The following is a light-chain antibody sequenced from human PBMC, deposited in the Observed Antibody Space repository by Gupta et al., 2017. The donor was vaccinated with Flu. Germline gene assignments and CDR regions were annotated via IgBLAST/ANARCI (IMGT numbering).Light chain of an antibody. CDR1: HSITSN. CDR2: GAS. J-gene: IGKJ4*02. V-gene: IGKV3D-15*01. CDR3: QQYNHWTPLT. Sequence: TLAVAPMKSNTRPCMASHSITSNCAWYHQKPAQAPRHLIYGASSRATSIPARCIGSGCGTEVSLTTSSLQSDDVAVYYCQQYNHWTPLTFGGGTKVEIK.